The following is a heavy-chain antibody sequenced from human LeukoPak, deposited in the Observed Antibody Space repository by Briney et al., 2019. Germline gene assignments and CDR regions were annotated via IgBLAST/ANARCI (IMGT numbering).Heavy chain of an antibody. CDR3: ARDRYSGSYGGRPYYYYGMDV. J-gene: IGHJ6*02. Sequence: GGSLRLSCAASGFTFSSYSMNWVRQAPGKGLEWVSYISTSSSTIYYPDSVKGRFTISSDNAKNSLYLQMNSLRAEDTAVYYCARDRYSGSYGGRPYYYYGMDVWGQGTTVTVSS. CDR2: ISTSSSTI. D-gene: IGHD1-26*01. V-gene: IGHV3-48*01. CDR1: GFTFSSYS.